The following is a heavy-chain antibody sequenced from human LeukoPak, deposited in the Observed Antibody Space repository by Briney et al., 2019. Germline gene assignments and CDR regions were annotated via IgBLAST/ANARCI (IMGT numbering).Heavy chain of an antibody. CDR1: GFTFSSYA. D-gene: IGHD3-10*01. CDR3: AKDQRGYGRIVDY. J-gene: IGHJ4*02. V-gene: IGHV3-23*01. CDR2: ISGSGSNT. Sequence: PGGSLRLSCAASGFTFSSYAMSWVRQAPGKGLEWVSGISGSGSNTYYANSVKGWFTISRDNSKNILYLQMNSLRAEDTAIYYCAKDQRGYGRIVDYWGQGTLVTISS.